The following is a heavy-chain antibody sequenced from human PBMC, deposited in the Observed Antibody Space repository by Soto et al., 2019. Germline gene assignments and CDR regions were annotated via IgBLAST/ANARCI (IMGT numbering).Heavy chain of an antibody. D-gene: IGHD3-22*01. V-gene: IGHV5-51*01. CDR3: ARSDYDSIAYFGQTGTFDY. CDR2: IYPGDSDT. J-gene: IGHJ4*02. Sequence: EVQLVQSGAEVKKPGESLKISCKGSGDSFTYYWIAWVRQMPRKGLEWMGIIYPGDSDTRYSPSFQGQVTISADKSIYTAYLQWSSLKASGTAMYYCARSDYDSIAYFGQTGTFDYWGQGTLVTVSS. CDR1: GDSFTYYW.